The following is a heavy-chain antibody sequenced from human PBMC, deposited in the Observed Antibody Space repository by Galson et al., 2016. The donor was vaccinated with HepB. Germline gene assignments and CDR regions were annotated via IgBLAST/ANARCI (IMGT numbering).Heavy chain of an antibody. D-gene: IGHD4-17*01. Sequence: CAISGDSVSRNGVTWNWIRQSPSRGLEWLGRTYYMSNWDYDYAVSVNSRITIIPDTSRNQFSLYLRSVTPEDTAVYYCARATDYGDYANGMDVWDGGTIVTVTS. CDR2: TYYMSNWDY. CDR3: ARATDYGDYANGMDV. V-gene: IGHV6-1*01. CDR1: GDSVSRNGVT. J-gene: IGHJ6*04.